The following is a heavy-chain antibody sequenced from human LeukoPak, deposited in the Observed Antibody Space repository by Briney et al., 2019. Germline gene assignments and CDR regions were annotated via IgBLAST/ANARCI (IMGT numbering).Heavy chain of an antibody. V-gene: IGHV4-34*01. Sequence: SETLSLTCAVYGGSFSGYYWSWIRQPPGKGLEWIGSIYHSGSTYYNPSLKSRVTISVDTSKNQFSLKLSSVTAADTAVYYCARPYVYYYYYMDVWGKGTTVTVSS. J-gene: IGHJ6*03. CDR1: GGSFSGYY. CDR2: IYHSGST. D-gene: IGHD3-16*01. CDR3: ARPYVYYYYYMDV.